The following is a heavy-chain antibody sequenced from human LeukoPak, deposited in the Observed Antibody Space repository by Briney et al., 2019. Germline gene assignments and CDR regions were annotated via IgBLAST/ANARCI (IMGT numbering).Heavy chain of an antibody. V-gene: IGHV5-51*01. CDR1: GYSFTSYW. CDR2: IYPGDSDT. Sequence: GESLKISCKGSGYSFTSYWIGWVRQMPGKGLEWMGIIYPGDSDTRYSPSFQGHVTISADKSISTAYLRWSSLKASDTAMYYCARHLTSGGYYFDYWGQGTLVTVSS. D-gene: IGHD1-1*01. J-gene: IGHJ4*02. CDR3: ARHLTSGGYYFDY.